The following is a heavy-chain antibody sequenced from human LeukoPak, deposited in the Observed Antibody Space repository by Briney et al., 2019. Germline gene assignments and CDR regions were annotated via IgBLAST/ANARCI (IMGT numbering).Heavy chain of an antibody. CDR3: ARRHYYGSGMDV. D-gene: IGHD3-10*01. Sequence: GGSLRLSCAASGFTFRSHDMYWVRQVTGKGLEWVSNIGTAGDRNYADSVKGRFTISRENAENSLYLQMSSLRADDTAIYYCARRHYYGSGMDVWGQGTTVTVSS. V-gene: IGHV3-13*04. CDR1: GFTFRSHD. J-gene: IGHJ6*02. CDR2: IGTAGDR.